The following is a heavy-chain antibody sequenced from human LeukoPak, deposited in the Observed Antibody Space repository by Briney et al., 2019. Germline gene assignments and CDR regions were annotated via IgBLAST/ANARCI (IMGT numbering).Heavy chain of an antibody. J-gene: IGHJ3*02. CDR2: ISGSGGST. CDR3: AKDRGYCSSTSCTKALPHDAFDI. D-gene: IGHD2-2*01. Sequence: SGGSLRPSCAASGFTFSSYAMSWVRQAPGKGLEWVSAISGSGGSTYYADSVKGRFTISRDNSKNTLYLQMNSLRAEDTAVYYCAKDRGYCSSTSCTKALPHDAFDIWGQGTMVTVSS. CDR1: GFTFSSYA. V-gene: IGHV3-23*01.